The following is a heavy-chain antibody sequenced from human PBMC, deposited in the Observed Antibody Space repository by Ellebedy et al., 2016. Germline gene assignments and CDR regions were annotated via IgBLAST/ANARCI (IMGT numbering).Heavy chain of an antibody. V-gene: IGHV1-69*13. D-gene: IGHD6-19*01. Sequence: SVKVSXXASGGTFSSYAISWVRQPPGQGLEWMGGIIPIFGTANYAQKFQGRVTITADESTSTAYMELSSLRSEDTAVYYCAGPHMYSSGWYVYFQHWGQGTLVTVSS. CDR1: GGTFSSYA. J-gene: IGHJ1*01. CDR3: AGPHMYSSGWYVYFQH. CDR2: IIPIFGTA.